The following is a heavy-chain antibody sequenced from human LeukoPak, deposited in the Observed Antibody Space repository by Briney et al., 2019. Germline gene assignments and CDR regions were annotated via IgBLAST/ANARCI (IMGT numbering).Heavy chain of an antibody. CDR2: IIPIFGTA. J-gene: IGHJ5*02. Sequence: SVKLSFKSSGGTFSSYAISWVRQGPGQGLEWMGGIIPIFGTANYSQKFQGRVTITTDESTSTAYMELRSLRSEDTAVDYSARDIGLGWFDPWGQGTLVTVSS. CDR3: ARDIGLGWFDP. D-gene: IGHD1-26*01. CDR1: GGTFSSYA. V-gene: IGHV1-69*05.